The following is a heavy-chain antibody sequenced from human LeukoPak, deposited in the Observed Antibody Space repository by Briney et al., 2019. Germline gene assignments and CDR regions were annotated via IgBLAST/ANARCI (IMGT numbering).Heavy chain of an antibody. D-gene: IGHD1-26*01. Sequence: SETLSLTCVVSGDSISNNNWWSWVRQSPGKGLEWIGEVYHSGDANYNPSLKSRVTMSVDKSKNQISLRLTSVTAADTAVYYCARQNGGSWNYYYYMDVWGKGTTVTVSS. CDR1: GDSISNNNW. J-gene: IGHJ6*03. V-gene: IGHV4/OR15-8*01. CDR2: VYHSGDA. CDR3: ARQNGGSWNYYYYMDV.